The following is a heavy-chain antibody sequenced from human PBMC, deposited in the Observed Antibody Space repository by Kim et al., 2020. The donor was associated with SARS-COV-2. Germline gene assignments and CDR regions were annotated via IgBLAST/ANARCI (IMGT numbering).Heavy chain of an antibody. CDR3: ARGFIGSTWGPYYYYGMDV. Sequence: SETLSLTCAVYGGSFSAYYWSWIRQPPGKGLEWIGEINHSGSTNYNPSLKSRVTISVDTSKNQFSLKLSSVTAADTAVYYCARGFIGSTWGPYYYYGMDV. CDR2: INHSGST. V-gene: IGHV4-34*01. D-gene: IGHD6-13*01. CDR1: GGSFSAYY. J-gene: IGHJ6*01.